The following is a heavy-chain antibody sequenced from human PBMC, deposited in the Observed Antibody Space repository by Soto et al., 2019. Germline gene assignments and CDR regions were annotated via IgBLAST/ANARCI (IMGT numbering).Heavy chain of an antibody. D-gene: IGHD3-22*01. V-gene: IGHV4-38-2*01. Sequence: SETLSLTCSVSGYSISSGHHWGWIRQPPGKGLEWIGSTYHGGSTYFNPSLKSRLTISVDTSKSQFSLKLSSVTAADTAVYYCARHADSSSYYYPFDYWGQGTQVTVSS. CDR1: GYSISSGHH. CDR2: TYHGGST. J-gene: IGHJ4*02. CDR3: ARHADSSSYYYPFDY.